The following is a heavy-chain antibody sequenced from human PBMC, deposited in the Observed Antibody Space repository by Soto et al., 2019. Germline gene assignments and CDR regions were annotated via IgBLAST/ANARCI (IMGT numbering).Heavy chain of an antibody. CDR2: IYSGGNT. D-gene: IGHD5-18*01. J-gene: IGHJ4*02. CDR3: AKGYSSGFSFDY. V-gene: IGHV3-66*01. CDR1: GFAVSSNY. Sequence: GGSLRLFCAASGFAVSSNYVNWVRQAPGKGLEWVSVIYSGGNTYYSDSVKDRFTISRDISKNTLSLQMNSLRAEDTAVYYCAKGYSSGFSFDYWGQGNLVTVSS.